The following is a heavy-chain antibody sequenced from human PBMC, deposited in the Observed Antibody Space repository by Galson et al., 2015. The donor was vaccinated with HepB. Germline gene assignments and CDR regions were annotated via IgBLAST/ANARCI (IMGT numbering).Heavy chain of an antibody. CDR2: INPSGGST. V-gene: IGHV1-46*03. CDR1: GYTFTSYY. J-gene: IGHJ6*03. D-gene: IGHD5-12*01. Sequence: QSGAEVKKPGPSVKVSCKASGYTFTSYYMHWVRQAPGQGLEWMGIINPSGGSTSYAQKFQGRVTMTRDTSTSTVYMELSSLRSEDTAVYYCARDKGPEYSGYDLDRGYYYMDVWGKGTTVTVSS. CDR3: ARDKGPEYSGYDLDRGYYYMDV.